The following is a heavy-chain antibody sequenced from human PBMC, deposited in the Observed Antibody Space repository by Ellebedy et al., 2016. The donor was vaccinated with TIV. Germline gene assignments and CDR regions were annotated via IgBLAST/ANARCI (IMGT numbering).Heavy chain of an antibody. CDR2: INHSGST. D-gene: IGHD3-22*01. Sequence: SETLSLXCTVSGGSISSSSYYWGWIRQPPGKGLEWIGEINHSGSTNYNPSLKSRVTISVDTSKNQFSLKLSSVTAADTAVYYCARGARTRNYGGLIHYDSSGYPPWGAFDIWGQGTMVTVSS. CDR1: GGSISSSSYY. V-gene: IGHV4-39*07. J-gene: IGHJ3*02. CDR3: ARGARTRNYGGLIHYDSSGYPPWGAFDI.